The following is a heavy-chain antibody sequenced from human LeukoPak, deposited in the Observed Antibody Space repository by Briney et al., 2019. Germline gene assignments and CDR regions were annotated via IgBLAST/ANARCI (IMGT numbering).Heavy chain of an antibody. CDR3: AREARPSSGWYLGY. D-gene: IGHD6-19*01. V-gene: IGHV3-48*03. CDR1: GFTFSSYE. Sequence: GGSLRLSCAASGFTFSSYEMSWVRQAPGKGLEWVSYISSGSSTIYYADSVKGRFTISRDNAKNSLYLQMNSLRDEDTAVYYCAREARPSSGWYLGYWGQGTLVTVSS. CDR2: ISSGSSTI. J-gene: IGHJ4*02.